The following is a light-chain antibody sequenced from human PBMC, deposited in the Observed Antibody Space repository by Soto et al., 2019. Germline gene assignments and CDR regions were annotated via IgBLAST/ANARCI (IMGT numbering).Light chain of an antibody. CDR3: SSYTTTSALV. V-gene: IGLV2-14*01. J-gene: IGLJ2*01. Sequence: QSVLTQPASVSGSPGQSITISCTGTSSDVGGYDYVSWYQHHPGKVPKLIIYEVSKRPSGVSHRFSGSKSGNTASLTISGLQTEGGGDYYCSSYTTTSALVFGGGTKLTVL. CDR2: EVS. CDR1: SSDVGGYDY.